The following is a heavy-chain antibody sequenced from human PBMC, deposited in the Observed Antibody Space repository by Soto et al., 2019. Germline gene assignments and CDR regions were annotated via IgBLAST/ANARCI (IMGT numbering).Heavy chain of an antibody. J-gene: IGHJ5*02. D-gene: IGHD3-10*01. Sequence: QITLKESGPTLVKPTQTLTLTCTFSGFSLSTSGVGVGWIRQPPGKALEWLTLIYWDDDKRYSPSLKSRLTITKDTSKNQVVLTMTNMDPVDTATYYCAHRPKSYRRDWFDPWGKGTLVTVSS. V-gene: IGHV2-5*02. CDR2: IYWDDDK. CDR3: AHRPKSYRRDWFDP. CDR1: GFSLSTSGVG.